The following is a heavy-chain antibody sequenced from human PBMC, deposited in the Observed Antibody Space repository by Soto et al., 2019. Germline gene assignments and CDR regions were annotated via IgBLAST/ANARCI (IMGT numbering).Heavy chain of an antibody. CDR1: GGSISSSSYY. D-gene: IGHD3-3*01. V-gene: IGHV4-39*01. CDR2: IYYSGST. Sequence: PSETLSLTCTVSGGSISSSSYYWGWIRQPPGKGLEWIGSIYYSGSTYYNPSLKSRVTISVDTSKNQFSLKLSSVTAADTAVYYCVGFWSGYYTLYNTHWGQGTLVT. J-gene: IGHJ4*02. CDR3: VGFWSGYYTLYNTH.